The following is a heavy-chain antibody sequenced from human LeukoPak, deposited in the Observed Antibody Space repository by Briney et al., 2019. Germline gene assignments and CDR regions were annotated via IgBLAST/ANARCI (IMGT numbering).Heavy chain of an antibody. Sequence: GSLRLSCAASGFTFSSYAMSWVRQPPGNGLEWIGEINHSGSTNYNPSLKSRVTISVDTSKNQFSLKLSSVTAADTAVYYCAGSTYYDILTGNNYWGQGTLVTVSS. CDR2: INHSGST. D-gene: IGHD3-9*01. CDR1: GFTFSSYA. J-gene: IGHJ4*02. V-gene: IGHV4-34*08. CDR3: AGSTYYDILTGNNY.